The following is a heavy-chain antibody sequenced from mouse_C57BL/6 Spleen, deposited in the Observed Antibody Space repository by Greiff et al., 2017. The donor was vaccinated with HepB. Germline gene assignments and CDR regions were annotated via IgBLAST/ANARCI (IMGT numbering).Heavy chain of an antibody. CDR2: INYDGSST. CDR3: ARDWGGNYVGYFDV. Sequence: EVKLMESEGGLVQPGSSMKLSCTASGFTFSDYYMAWVRQVPEKGLEWVANINYDGSSTYYLDSLKSRFIISRDNAKNILYLQMSSLKSEDTATYYCARDWGGNYVGYFDVWGTGTTVTVSS. CDR1: GFTFSDYY. V-gene: IGHV5-16*01. D-gene: IGHD2-1*01. J-gene: IGHJ1*03.